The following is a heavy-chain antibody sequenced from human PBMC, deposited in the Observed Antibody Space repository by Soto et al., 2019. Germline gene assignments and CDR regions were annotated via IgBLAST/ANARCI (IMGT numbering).Heavy chain of an antibody. CDR2: IYYSGST. CDR3: ARVAGILEWSQHPNWFDP. V-gene: IGHV4-59*01. J-gene: IGHJ5*02. D-gene: IGHD3-3*01. Sequence: SETLSLTCTVSGGSISSYYWSWIRQPPGKGLEWIGYIYYSGSTNYNPSLKSRVTISVDTSKNQFSLKLSSVTAADTAVYYCARVAGILEWSQHPNWFDPWGQGTLVTVSS. CDR1: GGSISSYY.